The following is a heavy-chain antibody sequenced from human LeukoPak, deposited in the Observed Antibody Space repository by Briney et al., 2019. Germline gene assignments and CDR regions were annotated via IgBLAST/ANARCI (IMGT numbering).Heavy chain of an antibody. CDR3: TTDAGIAAAGTSY. J-gene: IGHJ4*02. CDR2: IRSKAYGGTT. Sequence: PGRSLRLSCTASGFTFGDYAMSWFRQAPGKGLEWVGFIRSKAYGGTTEYAASVKGRFTISRDDSKSIAYLQMNSLKTEDTAVYYCTTDAGIAAAGTSYWGQGTLVTVSS. V-gene: IGHV3-49*03. D-gene: IGHD6-13*01. CDR1: GFTFGDYA.